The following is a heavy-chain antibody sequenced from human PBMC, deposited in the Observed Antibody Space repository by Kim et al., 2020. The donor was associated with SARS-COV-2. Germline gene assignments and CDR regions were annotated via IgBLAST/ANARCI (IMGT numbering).Heavy chain of an antibody. Sequence: RYCPSLKSRLTITKDTSKNQVVLTMTNMDPVDTATYYCARLCGGYAHDFDYWGQGFLVTVSS. V-gene: IGHV2-5*01. J-gene: IGHJ4*02. CDR3: ARLCGGYAHDFDY. D-gene: IGHD5-12*01.